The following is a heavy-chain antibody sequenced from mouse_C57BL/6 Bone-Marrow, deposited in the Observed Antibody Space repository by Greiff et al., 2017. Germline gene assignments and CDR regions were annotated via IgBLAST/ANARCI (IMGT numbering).Heavy chain of an antibody. CDR1: GYTFTDYE. Sequence: QVQLKESGAELVRPGASVTLSCKASGYTFTDYEMHWMKQTPVHGLEWIGAIDPETGGTAYNQKFKGKAILTADKSSSTAYMELRSLTSEDSAVYYCTVTTVVATNFDYWGQGTTLTVSS. J-gene: IGHJ2*01. CDR2: IDPETGGT. CDR3: TVTTVVATNFDY. V-gene: IGHV1-15*01. D-gene: IGHD1-1*01.